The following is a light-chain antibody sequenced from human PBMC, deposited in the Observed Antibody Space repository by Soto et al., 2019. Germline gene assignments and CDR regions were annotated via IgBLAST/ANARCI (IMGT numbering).Light chain of an antibody. J-gene: IGLJ1*01. CDR2: EVI. CDR3: SSYAGSNNVYV. CDR1: SSDVGGYNY. V-gene: IGLV2-8*01. Sequence: QSALTQPPSASGSPGQSVTISCTGTSSDVGGYNYVSWYQHHPGKAPKLMIYEVIKRPSGVPDRFSGSKSGNTASLTVSGLQAEDEADYYCSSYAGSNNVYVFGTGTKVTVL.